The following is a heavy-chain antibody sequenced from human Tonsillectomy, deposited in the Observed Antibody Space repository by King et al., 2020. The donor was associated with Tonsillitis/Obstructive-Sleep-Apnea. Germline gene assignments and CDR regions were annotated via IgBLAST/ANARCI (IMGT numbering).Heavy chain of an antibody. CDR2: ISYDESDN. V-gene: IGHV3-30*03. CDR3: AIDPSSAVVVMAV. D-gene: IGHD3-22*01. Sequence: VQLVESGGGVVQSGRSLILSCAASGFIFSRHGMLWVRQAPGKGLEGVAFISYDESDNAYANTATGRLTISRDKSKNTLYLQMNSLRAEDTAVYYCAIDPSSAVVVMAVWGKGTTVTVSS. CDR1: GFIFSRHG. J-gene: IGHJ6*03.